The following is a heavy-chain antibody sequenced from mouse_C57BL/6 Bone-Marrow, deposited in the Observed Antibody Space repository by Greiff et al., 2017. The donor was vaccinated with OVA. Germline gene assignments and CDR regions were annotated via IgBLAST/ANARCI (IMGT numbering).Heavy chain of an antibody. Sequence: VQLQQSGPELVKPGASVKISCKASGYAFSSSWMNWVKQRPGKGLEWIGRIYPGDGDTNYNGKFKGKATLTADKSSSTAYMQLSSLTSEDSAVYFCARELYYGSRTGFAYWGQGTLVTVSA. J-gene: IGHJ3*01. D-gene: IGHD1-1*01. CDR3: ARELYYGSRTGFAY. CDR2: IYPGDGDT. V-gene: IGHV1-82*01. CDR1: GYAFSSSW.